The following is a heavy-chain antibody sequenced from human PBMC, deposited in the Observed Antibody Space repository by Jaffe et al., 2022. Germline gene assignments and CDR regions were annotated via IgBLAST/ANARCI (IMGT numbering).Heavy chain of an antibody. J-gene: IGHJ5*02. CDR2: IIPIFGTA. D-gene: IGHD3-3*01. CDR1: GGTFSSYA. V-gene: IGHV1-69*01. CDR3: ARDRRITIFGVDDNWFDP. Sequence: QVQLVQSGAEVKKPGSSVKVSCKASGGTFSSYAISWVRQAPGQGLEWMGGIIPIFGTANYAQKFQGRVTITADESTSTAYMELSSLRSEDTAVYYCARDRRITIFGVDDNWFDPWGQGTLVTVSS.